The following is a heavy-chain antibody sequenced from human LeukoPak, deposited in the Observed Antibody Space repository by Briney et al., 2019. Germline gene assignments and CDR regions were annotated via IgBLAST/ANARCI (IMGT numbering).Heavy chain of an antibody. Sequence: PGGSLRLSCAASGFIFTNYFMSWVRQAPGKGLEWVSAISGSGGSTYYADSVKGRFTISRDNSKNTLYLQMNSLRAEDTAVYYCAKDLVTIFGGDFDCWGQGTLVTVSS. CDR2: ISGSGGST. V-gene: IGHV3-23*01. D-gene: IGHD3-3*01. CDR1: GFIFTNYF. J-gene: IGHJ4*02. CDR3: AKDLVTIFGGDFDC.